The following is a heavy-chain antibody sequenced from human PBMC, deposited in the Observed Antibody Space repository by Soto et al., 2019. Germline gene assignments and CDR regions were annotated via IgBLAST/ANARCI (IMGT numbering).Heavy chain of an antibody. CDR1: GYTFTSYY. V-gene: IGHV1-46*01. CDR3: ARDLYRGYGSGRATYYYYGMDV. J-gene: IGHJ6*02. Sequence: QVQLVQSGAEVKKPGASVKVSCKASGYTFTSYYMHWVRQAPGQGLEWMGIINPSGGSTSYAQKFQGRVTMTRDTSTSTVYMELSSLRSEDTAVYYCARDLYRGYGSGRATYYYYGMDVWGQGTTVTVSS. CDR2: INPSGGST. D-gene: IGHD3-10*01.